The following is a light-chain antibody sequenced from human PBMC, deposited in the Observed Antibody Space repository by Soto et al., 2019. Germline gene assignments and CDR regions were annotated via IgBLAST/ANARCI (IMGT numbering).Light chain of an antibody. CDR3: SSYAGDTNLV. Sequence: QSVLTQPRSVSGSPGQSVTISCTGTISDVGGYNYVSWYQHHPGKAPKLLISDVTKRPSWVPDRFSGSKSGNTASLTISDLQAEDEADYYCSSYAGDTNLVFGGATKVTV. CDR1: ISDVGGYNY. J-gene: IGLJ1*01. CDR2: DVT. V-gene: IGLV2-11*01.